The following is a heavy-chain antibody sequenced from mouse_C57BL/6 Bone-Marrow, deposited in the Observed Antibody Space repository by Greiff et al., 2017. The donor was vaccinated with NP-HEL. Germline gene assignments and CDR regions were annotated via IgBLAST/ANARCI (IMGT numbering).Heavy chain of an antibody. CDR2: IDPENGDN. Sequence: EVQLQQSGAELVRPGASVKLSCTVSGFNIKDDYMHWVKQRPEQGLEWIGWIDPENGDNEYASQFQGKATITADTSSNAAYLQLNSLTSEDAAFYYCTTVGSSPYAMDNWGQGTSVTVSS. D-gene: IGHD1-1*01. J-gene: IGHJ4*01. V-gene: IGHV14-4*01. CDR3: TTVGSSPYAMDN. CDR1: GFNIKDDY.